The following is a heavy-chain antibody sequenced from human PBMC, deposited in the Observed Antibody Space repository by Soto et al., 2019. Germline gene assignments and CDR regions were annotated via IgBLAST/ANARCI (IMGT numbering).Heavy chain of an antibody. V-gene: IGHV4-31*03. CDR2: VFYSGNS. CDR1: GGSISSGGYY. CDR3: ARLSSWRAYLSS. Sequence: QVQLQESGPGLVKPSQTLSLTCTVSGGSISSGGYYWSWIRQHPETGLEWYGYVFYSGNSDYNPSLKRRLSLSIDPSKNKFSLRLRSVTPADTAVYSCARLSSWRAYLSSWGPGTLVTVSS. J-gene: IGHJ5*02.